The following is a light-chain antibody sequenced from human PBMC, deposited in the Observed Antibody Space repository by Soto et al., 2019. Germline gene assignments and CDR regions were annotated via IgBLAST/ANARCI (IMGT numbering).Light chain of an antibody. V-gene: IGLV6-57*04. CDR2: EDN. CDR3: QSYDSSNPVV. CDR1: SGSIASNY. Sequence: NFMLTQPHSVSESPGKTVTISCTRRSGSIASNYVQWYQQRPGSAPTTVIYEDNQRPSGVPDRFSGSIDSSSNSASLTISGLETEDEADYYCQSYDSSNPVVFGGGTKLTVL. J-gene: IGLJ2*01.